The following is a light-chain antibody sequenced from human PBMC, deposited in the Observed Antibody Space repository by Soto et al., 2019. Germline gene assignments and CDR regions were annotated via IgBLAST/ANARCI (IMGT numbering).Light chain of an antibody. V-gene: IGLV2-23*01. CDR1: SSDVGTYNL. Sequence: QSVLTQPASVSGSPGQSITISCTASSSDVGTYNLVSWYQHHPGKAPKVIIYEGNKRPSGVSNRFSGSKSGNTASLTISGLQAEDEADYYCCSYAGIVFGGGTKLIVL. CDR3: CSYAGIV. CDR2: EGN. J-gene: IGLJ2*01.